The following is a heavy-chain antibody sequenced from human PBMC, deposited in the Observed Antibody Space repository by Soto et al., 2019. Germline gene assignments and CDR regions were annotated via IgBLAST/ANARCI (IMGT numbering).Heavy chain of an antibody. CDR2: TGISGRTT. J-gene: IGHJ4*02. CDR1: GFTITSSA. CDR3: ATVHNTSRSFDY. D-gene: IGHD1-20*01. Sequence: RPMRLSSAASGFTITSSAMSWVRKAPGKGLEWVSTTGISGRTTYYADSVKGRFTVSRDDSKNTLDLQMSSLRAEDTAVYYCATVHNTSRSFDYWGQGTPGTVSS. V-gene: IGHV3-23*01.